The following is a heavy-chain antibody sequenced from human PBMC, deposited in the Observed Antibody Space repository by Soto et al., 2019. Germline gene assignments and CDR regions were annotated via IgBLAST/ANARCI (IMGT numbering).Heavy chain of an antibody. J-gene: IGHJ4*02. D-gene: IGHD2-2*02. CDR3: ARDLRQDSSPYTTAY. Sequence: GASVKVSCKASGYTFTNYYMHWVRQAPGQGLEWMGIINPSAGSTSYAQKFQGRVTMTRDPSTSTVYMELSSLRSGDTAVYYCARDLRQDSSPYTTAYRAQGTLATVSS. CDR2: INPSAGST. V-gene: IGHV1-46*01. CDR1: GYTFTNYY.